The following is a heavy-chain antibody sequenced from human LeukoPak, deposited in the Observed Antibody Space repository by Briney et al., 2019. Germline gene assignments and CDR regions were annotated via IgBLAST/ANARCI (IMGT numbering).Heavy chain of an antibody. CDR3: ARSMGITGSWYYFDY. Sequence: PGGSLRLSCAASGFTFSSYSMNWVRQAPGKGLEWVSSISSSRTYIYYADSVKGRFTISRDNDKNSLYLQMNSLRAEDTAVYYCARSMGITGSWYYFDYWGQGTLVTVSS. CDR2: ISSSRTYI. V-gene: IGHV3-21*01. D-gene: IGHD2-8*02. J-gene: IGHJ4*02. CDR1: GFTFSSYS.